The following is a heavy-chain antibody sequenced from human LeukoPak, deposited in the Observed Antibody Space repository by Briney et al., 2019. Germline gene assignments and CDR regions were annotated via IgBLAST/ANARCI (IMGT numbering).Heavy chain of an antibody. V-gene: IGHV4-34*01. J-gene: IGHJ4*02. D-gene: IGHD3-10*01. CDR1: GGSFSGYY. CDR2: INHSGST. Sequence: SETLPLTCAVYGGSFSGYYWSWIRQPPGKGLEWIGEINHSGSTNYNPSLKSRVTISVDRSKNQFSLKLSSVTAADTAVYYCARVRYCGSGSYYTFDYWGQGTLVTVSS. CDR3: ARVRYCGSGSYYTFDY.